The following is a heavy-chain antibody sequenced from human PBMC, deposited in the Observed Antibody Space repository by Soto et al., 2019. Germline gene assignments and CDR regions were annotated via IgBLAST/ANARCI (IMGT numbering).Heavy chain of an antibody. CDR3: ARGVGSGSYYNQYNWFDP. Sequence: ASVKVSCKASGDRFPSYGSNWVRQAPGQGLEWMGWINVYNGNTKNAQKVQGRVTMTTDTSTSTAYMELRSLRSDDTAVYYCARGVGSGSYYNQYNWFDPWGQGTLVTVSS. CDR1: GDRFPSYG. J-gene: IGHJ5*02. CDR2: INVYNGNT. D-gene: IGHD3-10*01. V-gene: IGHV1-18*01.